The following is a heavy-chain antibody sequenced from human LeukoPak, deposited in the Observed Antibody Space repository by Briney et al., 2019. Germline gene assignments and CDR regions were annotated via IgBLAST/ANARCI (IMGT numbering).Heavy chain of an antibody. Sequence: SQTLSLTCTVSGGSISSDNYYWSWIWQPAGKGLEWIGRISTSGSTNYNPSLEGRLTISLDTSKNQFSLKLSSVTAADTAVYYCARAVLATKSEHWFDSWGQGTLVTVSS. CDR3: ARAVLATKSEHWFDS. J-gene: IGHJ5*01. CDR2: ISTSGST. D-gene: IGHD2-8*01. V-gene: IGHV4-61*02. CDR1: GGSISSDNYY.